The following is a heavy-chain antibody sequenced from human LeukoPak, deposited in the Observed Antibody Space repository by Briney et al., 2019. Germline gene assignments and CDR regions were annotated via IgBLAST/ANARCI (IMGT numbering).Heavy chain of an antibody. V-gene: IGHV2-5*02. D-gene: IGHD3-16*02. CDR1: GFSLSTSGVG. CDR3: AHVMITFGGVIVRIEYFQH. Sequence: SGPTLVNPTQTLTLTCTFSGFSLSTSGVGVGWIRQPPGKALEWLALIYWDDDKRYSPSLKSRLNITKDTSKNQVVLTMTNMDPVDTATYYCAHVMITFGGVIVRIEYFQHWGQGTLVTVSS. CDR2: IYWDDDK. J-gene: IGHJ1*01.